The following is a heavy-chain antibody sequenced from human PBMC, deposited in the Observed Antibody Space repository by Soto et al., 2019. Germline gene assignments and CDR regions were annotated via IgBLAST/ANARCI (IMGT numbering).Heavy chain of an antibody. CDR2: IWYDGSNK. CDR1: GFTFSSYG. D-gene: IGHD2-2*02. CDR3: ARAQKYCSSTSCYTRLDY. V-gene: IGHV3-33*01. Sequence: QVQLVESGGGVVQPGRSLRLSCAASGFTFSSYGMHWVRQAPGEGLEWVAVIWYDGSNKYYADSVKGRFTISRDNSKNTLYLQMNSLRAEDTAVYYCARAQKYCSSTSCYTRLDYWGQGTLVTVSS. J-gene: IGHJ4*02.